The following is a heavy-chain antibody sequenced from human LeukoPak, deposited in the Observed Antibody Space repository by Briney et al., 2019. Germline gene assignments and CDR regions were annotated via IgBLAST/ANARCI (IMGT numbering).Heavy chain of an antibody. CDR1: GYSISSGYY. Sequence: SETLSLTCTVSGYSISSGYYWGWIRQPPGEGLEWIGTIYHSGSTYYNPSLKSRVTISVDKSKNQFSLKLSSVTAADTAVYYCARRASGYETSLGFDYWGQGTLVTVSS. J-gene: IGHJ4*02. D-gene: IGHD5-12*01. CDR3: ARRASGYETSLGFDY. CDR2: IYHSGST. V-gene: IGHV4-38-2*02.